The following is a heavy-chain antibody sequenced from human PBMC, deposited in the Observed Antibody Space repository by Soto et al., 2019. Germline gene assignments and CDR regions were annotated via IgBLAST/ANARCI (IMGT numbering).Heavy chain of an antibody. CDR2: IWYDGSNK. J-gene: IGHJ6*02. V-gene: IGHV3-33*01. CDR1: GFTFSSYG. CDR3: ARDLGCSSTSCRDNYYYYGMDV. Sequence: PGGSLRLSCAASGFTFSSYGMHWVRQAPGKGLEWVAVIWYDGSNKYYADSVKGRFTISRDNSKNTLCLQMNSLRAEDTAVYYCARDLGCSSTSCRDNYYYYGMDVWGQGTTVTVSS. D-gene: IGHD2-2*01.